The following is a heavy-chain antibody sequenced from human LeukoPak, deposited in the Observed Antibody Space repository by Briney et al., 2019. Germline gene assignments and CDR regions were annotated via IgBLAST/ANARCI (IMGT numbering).Heavy chain of an antibody. D-gene: IGHD6-19*01. J-gene: IGHJ5*02. Sequence: PETLSLTCTVSGGTLSVYYSSSVRQPPGKGLEWIGYIYYSGSTNYNPSLKSRVTISVDTSKNQFSLKLSSVTAVDTAVYYCARECVAVAGNWLDPWGQGTLVTVSA. CDR1: GGTLSVYY. CDR3: ARECVAVAGNWLDP. CDR2: IYYSGST. V-gene: IGHV4-59*01.